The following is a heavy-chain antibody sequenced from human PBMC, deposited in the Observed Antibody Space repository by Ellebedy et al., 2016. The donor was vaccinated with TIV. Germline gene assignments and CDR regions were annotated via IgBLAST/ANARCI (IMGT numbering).Heavy chain of an antibody. D-gene: IGHD2-15*01. CDR2: IYESGST. CDR3: ARAAQPNCSGGSCYRIDY. Sequence: MPSETLSLTCTVSGGSVRSGSYYWSWIRQPPGKELEWIGYIYESGSTNHNPSLKSRVTISVDTSKNQSSLKFSSVTAADTAVYYCARAAQPNCSGGSCYRIDYWGQGTLVTVSS. J-gene: IGHJ4*02. CDR1: GGSVRSGSYY. V-gene: IGHV4-61*01.